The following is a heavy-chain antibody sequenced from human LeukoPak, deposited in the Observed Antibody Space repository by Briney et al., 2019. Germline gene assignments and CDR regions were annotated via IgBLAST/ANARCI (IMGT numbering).Heavy chain of an antibody. CDR3: ARGTPSGVNWFDP. Sequence: PSETLSLTCTVSGGSISSSSYYWGWIRQPPGKGLEWIGSIYYSGSTYYNPSLKSRVTISVDTSKNQFSLKLSSVTAADTAVYYCARGTPSGVNWFDPWGQGTLDTVSS. J-gene: IGHJ5*02. V-gene: IGHV4-39*07. CDR2: IYYSGST. D-gene: IGHD2-2*01. CDR1: GGSISSSSYY.